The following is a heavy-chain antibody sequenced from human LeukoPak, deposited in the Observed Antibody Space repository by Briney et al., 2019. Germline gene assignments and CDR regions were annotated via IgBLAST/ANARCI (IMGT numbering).Heavy chain of an antibody. D-gene: IGHD2/OR15-2a*01. Sequence: GGSLRLSCAASGFTFSDYVMSWVRQAPGKGLEWVSYINHDAKFIYYADSVKGRFTISRDNARNSLYLQMNSLRDEDTAVYYCARVRGGNWGRGTLVTVSS. CDR2: INHDAKFI. CDR1: GFTFSDYV. J-gene: IGHJ1*01. V-gene: IGHV3-48*02. CDR3: ARVRGGN.